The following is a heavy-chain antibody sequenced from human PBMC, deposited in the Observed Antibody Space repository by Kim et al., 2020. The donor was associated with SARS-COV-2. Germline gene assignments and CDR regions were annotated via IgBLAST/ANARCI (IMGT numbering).Heavy chain of an antibody. CDR3: ARDRGSSRYWDYYYGMDV. Sequence: SETLSLTCTVSGVSISSYYWSWIRQPPGKGLEWIGYIYYSGTTNYNPSLKSRVTISVDTSKKQFSLKLSSVTAAATAVYYFARDRGSSRYWDYYYGMDV. D-gene: IGHD6-6*01. CDR1: GVSISSYY. J-gene: IGHJ6*01. CDR2: IYYSGTT. V-gene: IGHV4-59*13.